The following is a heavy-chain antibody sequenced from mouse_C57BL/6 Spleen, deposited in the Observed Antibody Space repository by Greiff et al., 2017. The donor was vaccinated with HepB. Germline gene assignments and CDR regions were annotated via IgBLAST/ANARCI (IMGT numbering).Heavy chain of an antibody. CDR2: FYPGSGSI. V-gene: IGHV1-62-2*01. J-gene: IGHJ4*01. CDR3: ARHEGRAIYYGNYYAMDY. CDR1: GYTFTEYT. D-gene: IGHD2-1*01. Sequence: VQVVESGAELVKPGASVKLSCKASGYTFTEYTIHWVKQRSGQGLEWIGWFYPGSGSIKYNEKFKDKATLTADKSSSTVYMELSRLTSEDSAVYFCARHEGRAIYYGNYYAMDYWGQGTSVTVSS.